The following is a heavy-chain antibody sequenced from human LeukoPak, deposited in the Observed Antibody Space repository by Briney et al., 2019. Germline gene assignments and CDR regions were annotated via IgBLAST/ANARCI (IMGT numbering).Heavy chain of an antibody. CDR2: ISGSGGST. J-gene: IGHJ4*02. CDR3: AKTPQYYYDSSGYYFE. CDR1: GFTFSSYA. V-gene: IGHV3-23*01. Sequence: GGSLRLSCAASGFTFSSYAMSWVRQAPGKGLEWVSAISGSGGSTYYADSVKGRFTISRDNSKNTLYLQMNSLRAEDTAVHYCAKTPQYYYDSSGYYFEWGQGTLVTVSS. D-gene: IGHD3-22*01.